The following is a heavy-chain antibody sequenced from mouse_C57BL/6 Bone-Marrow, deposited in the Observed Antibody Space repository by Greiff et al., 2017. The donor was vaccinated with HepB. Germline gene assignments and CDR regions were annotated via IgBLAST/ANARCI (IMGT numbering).Heavy chain of an antibody. V-gene: IGHV1-7*01. CDR2: INPSSGYT. J-gene: IGHJ3*01. CDR3: ARRRLGAWFAY. D-gene: IGHD2-4*01. Sequence: VQLLQSGAELAKPGASVKLSCKASGYTFTSYWMHWVKQRPGQGLEWIGYINPSSGYTKYNQKFKDKATLTADKSYSTAYMQLSSLTYEDSAVYYCARRRLGAWFAYWGQGTLVTVSA. CDR1: GYTFTSYW.